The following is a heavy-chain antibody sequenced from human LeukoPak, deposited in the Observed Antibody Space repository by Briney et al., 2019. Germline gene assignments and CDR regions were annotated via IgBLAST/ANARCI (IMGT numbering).Heavy chain of an antibody. CDR3: SRGSGWLSVY. J-gene: IGHJ4*02. D-gene: IGHD3-22*01. CDR1: GMSFSSYE. CDR2: ISGGTT. Sequence: GGSLRLSCAASGMSFSSYEMNWFRQAPGKGLEWIGFISGGTTEYAASVKGRFTISRDDSTSIAYLQMNSLTTEDTAVYYCSRGSGWLSVYWGQGTLVTVSS. V-gene: IGHV3-49*03.